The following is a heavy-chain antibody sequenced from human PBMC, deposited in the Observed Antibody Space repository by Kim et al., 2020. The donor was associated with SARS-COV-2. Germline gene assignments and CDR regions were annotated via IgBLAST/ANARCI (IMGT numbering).Heavy chain of an antibody. CDR1: GDSISSGGNY. CDR2: VSYSGSP. Sequence: SETLSLTCTVSGDSISSGGNYWYWIRQRPGKGLEWVASVSYSGSPDYNPSLKSRVTISLDTSKNQVSLKLSSVTAADTALYFCGRPLHGEGRGAFDVCG. J-gene: IGHJ3*01. CDR3: GRPLHGEGRGAFDV. V-gene: IGHV4-31*03. D-gene: IGHD3-10*01.